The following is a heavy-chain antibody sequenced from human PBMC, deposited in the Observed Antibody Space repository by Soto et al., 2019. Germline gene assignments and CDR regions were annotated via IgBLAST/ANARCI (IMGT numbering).Heavy chain of an antibody. CDR3: ARARYSSSWYGRGYYYYGMDV. CDR1: GYTFTSYG. D-gene: IGHD6-13*01. Sequence: QVQLVQSGAEVKKPGASVKVSCKASGYTFTSYGISWVRQAPGQGLEWMGWISAYNGNTNYAQKLQGRVTMTTDTSTSTAYMELRSLRSDDTDVYYCARARYSSSWYGRGYYYYGMDVWGQGTTVTVSS. CDR2: ISAYNGNT. J-gene: IGHJ6*02. V-gene: IGHV1-18*04.